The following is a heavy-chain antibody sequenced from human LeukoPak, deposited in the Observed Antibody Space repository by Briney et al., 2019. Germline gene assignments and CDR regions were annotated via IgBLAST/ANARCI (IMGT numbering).Heavy chain of an antibody. J-gene: IGHJ3*02. Sequence: PSETLSLTCAVYGGSFSGYYWSWIRQPPGKGLEWIGEINHSGSTNYNPSLKSRVTISVDTSKNQFSLKLSSVTAADTAVYYCARGHVVRGVIPCDAFDIGGKGTMVTVSS. D-gene: IGHD3-10*01. CDR2: INHSGST. CDR3: ARGHVVRGVIPCDAFDI. V-gene: IGHV4-34*01. CDR1: GGSFSGYY.